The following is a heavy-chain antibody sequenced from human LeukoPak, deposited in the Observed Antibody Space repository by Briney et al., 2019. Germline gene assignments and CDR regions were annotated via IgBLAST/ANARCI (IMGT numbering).Heavy chain of an antibody. CDR3: ARAQRSTSWPYYFDY. V-gene: IGHV3-53*01. D-gene: IGHD2-2*01. Sequence: GGSLRLSCAASGFTVSSNYMSWVRQAPGKGLEWVSVIYSGGSTYYADSVKGRFTISRDNSKNTLYLQMNSLRAEDTAVYYCARAQRSTSWPYYFDYWGQGTLVTVSS. CDR2: IYSGGST. J-gene: IGHJ4*02. CDR1: GFTVSSNY.